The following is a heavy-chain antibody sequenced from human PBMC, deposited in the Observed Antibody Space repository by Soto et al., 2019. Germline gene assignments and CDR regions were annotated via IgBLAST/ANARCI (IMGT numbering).Heavy chain of an antibody. Sequence: SETLSLTCTVSGGSISSGGYYWSWIRQHPGKGLEWIGYIYYSGSTNYNPSLKSRVTISVDTSKNQFSLKLSSVTAADTAVYYCARYRYYYDSSGSELPFNWFDPWGQGTLVTVSS. D-gene: IGHD3-22*01. CDR3: ARYRYYYDSSGSELPFNWFDP. J-gene: IGHJ5*02. CDR2: IYYSGST. CDR1: GGSISSGGYY. V-gene: IGHV4-61*08.